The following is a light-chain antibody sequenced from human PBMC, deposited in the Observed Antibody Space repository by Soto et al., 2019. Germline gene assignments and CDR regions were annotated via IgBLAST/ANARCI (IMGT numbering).Light chain of an antibody. Sequence: ETVMTQSPATLSVSPGERATLSCRASQSVFSSLAWYQHKPGQAPRLLIYGAATRATGIPARFSGSGSGTEFTLTISSLQSDDIAVYYCQQYHNWPAFGQGTKVELK. V-gene: IGKV3-15*01. CDR2: GAA. CDR1: QSVFSS. CDR3: QQYHNWPA. J-gene: IGKJ1*01.